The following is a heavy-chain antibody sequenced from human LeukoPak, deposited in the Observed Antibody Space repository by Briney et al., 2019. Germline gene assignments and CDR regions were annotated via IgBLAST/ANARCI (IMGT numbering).Heavy chain of an antibody. Sequence: GGSLRLSCAASGFTFSSYGLHWVRQAPGKGLEWVAVIWYDGSNRYYADSVKGRFAISRDNSKNTLYLQMNSLRAEDTAVYYCASTYGYDRSGYYYTAEYPQHWGLGTLVTVSS. D-gene: IGHD3-22*01. CDR1: GFTFSSYG. CDR2: IWYDGSNR. V-gene: IGHV3-33*01. CDR3: ASTYGYDRSGYYYTAEYPQH. J-gene: IGHJ1*01.